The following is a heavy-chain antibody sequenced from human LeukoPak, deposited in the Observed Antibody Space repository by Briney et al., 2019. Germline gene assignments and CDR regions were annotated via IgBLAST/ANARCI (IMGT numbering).Heavy chain of an antibody. Sequence: PSQTLSLTCTVSGGSISSGDYYWSWIRQPPGKGLEWIGEINHSGSTNYNPSLKSRVTISVDTSKNQFSLKLSSVTAADTAVYYCARRFLLAWFDPWGQGTLVTVSS. D-gene: IGHD2/OR15-2a*01. CDR3: ARRFLLAWFDP. J-gene: IGHJ5*02. V-gene: IGHV4-30-4*08. CDR1: GGSISSGDYY. CDR2: INHSGST.